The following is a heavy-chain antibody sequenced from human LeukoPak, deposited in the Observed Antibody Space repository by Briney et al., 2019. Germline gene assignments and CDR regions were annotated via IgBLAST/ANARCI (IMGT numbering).Heavy chain of an antibody. CDR2: IYYSGST. Sequence: PSQTLSLTCTVSGGSISSGDYYWSWIRQPPGKGLEWIGYIYYSGSTYYNPSLKSRVTISVDTSKNQFSLKLSSVTAADTAVYYCARNYGYSYGYAIAAAGNWFDPWGQGTLVTVSS. J-gene: IGHJ5*02. CDR3: ARNYGYSYGYAIAAAGNWFDP. V-gene: IGHV4-30-4*08. D-gene: IGHD5-18*01. CDR1: GGSISSGDYY.